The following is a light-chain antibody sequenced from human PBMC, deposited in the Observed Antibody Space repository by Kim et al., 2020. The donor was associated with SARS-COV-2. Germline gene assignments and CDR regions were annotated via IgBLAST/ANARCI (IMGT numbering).Light chain of an antibody. V-gene: IGKV3-20*01. J-gene: IGKJ1*01. CDR3: QQYGTSPPWT. Sequence: EIVLTQSPGTLSLSPGERATLSCRASQSVRSSYLAWYQQKPGQAPRLIIKGAYTRATGIPDRFSGSGSETDFTLTISRLEPEDFAVYYCQQYGTSPPWTFGQGTKVDIK. CDR2: GAY. CDR1: QSVRSSY.